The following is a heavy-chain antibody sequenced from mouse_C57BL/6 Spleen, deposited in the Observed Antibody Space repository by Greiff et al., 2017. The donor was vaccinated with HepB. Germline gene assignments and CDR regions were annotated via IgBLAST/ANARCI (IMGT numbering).Heavy chain of an antibody. CDR2: IYPRSGNT. CDR1: GYTFTSYG. CDR3: AGITTVVAHFDY. J-gene: IGHJ2*01. Sequence: VQLQQSGAELARPGASVKLSCKASGYTFTSYGISWVKQRTGQGLEWIGEIYPRSGNTYYNEKFKGKATLTADKSSSTAYMELRSLTSEDSAVYFCAGITTVVAHFDYWGQGTTLTVSS. V-gene: IGHV1-81*01. D-gene: IGHD1-1*01.